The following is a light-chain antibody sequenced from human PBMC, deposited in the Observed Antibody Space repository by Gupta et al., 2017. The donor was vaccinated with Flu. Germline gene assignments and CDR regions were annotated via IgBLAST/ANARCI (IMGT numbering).Light chain of an antibody. J-gene: IGLJ3*02. CDR3: MIWQGSGWV. V-gene: IGLV5-45*02. CDR1: SDINVATYW. Sequence: QAVLTQPSSLSASPGASASLTCTLRSDINVATYWIYWYQQKPGSPPQYLLRYKSDSDKHQGSGVPSRFSGSKDTSANAGILLISGLQSEDEADYYCMIWQGSGWVFAGGTKLTVL. CDR2: YKSDSDK.